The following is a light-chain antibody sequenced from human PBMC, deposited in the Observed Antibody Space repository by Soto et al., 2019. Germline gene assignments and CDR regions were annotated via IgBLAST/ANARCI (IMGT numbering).Light chain of an antibody. CDR3: QSYDSSLSGYV. V-gene: IGLV1-40*01. CDR1: SSNIGAGYD. Sequence: VLTQPPSVSGAPGQRVTISCTGSSSNIGAGYDVHWYQQLPGTAPKLLIYGNSNRPSGVPDRFSVSKSGTSASLAITGLQAEDEADYYCQSYDSSLSGYVFGTGTKVTVL. CDR2: GNS. J-gene: IGLJ1*01.